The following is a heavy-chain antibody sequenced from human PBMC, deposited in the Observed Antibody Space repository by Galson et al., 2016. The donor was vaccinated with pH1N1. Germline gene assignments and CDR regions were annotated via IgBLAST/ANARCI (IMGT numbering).Heavy chain of an antibody. CDR1: GYTFSTYN. J-gene: IGHJ4*02. V-gene: IGHV1-46*03. D-gene: IGHD5-12*01. CDR3: ARDFSSGYAGGRLDY. CDR2: TNPSGDTT. Sequence: SVKVSCKESGYTFSTYNMHWVRQAPGQGLEWMGITNPSGDTTSYAQKFQGRVTMTRDTSANTVYMKLSSLRSEDTAIYYCARDFSSGYAGGRLDYWGQGTLVTVSS.